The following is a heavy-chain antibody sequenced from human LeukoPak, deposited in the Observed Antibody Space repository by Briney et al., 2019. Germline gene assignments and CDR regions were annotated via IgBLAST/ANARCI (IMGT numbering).Heavy chain of an antibody. CDR3: ARHGGGYTFDY. J-gene: IGHJ4*02. CDR2: ISYSGGT. Sequence: SGTLSLTCTVSGGSISGYYWSWIRQPPGKGLEWIGFISYSGGTNYNPSLKSRVTISVDTSKNQFSLKLNSVTAADTAVYYCARHGGGYTFDYWGQGTLVTVSS. V-gene: IGHV4-59*08. D-gene: IGHD1-26*01. CDR1: GGSISGYY.